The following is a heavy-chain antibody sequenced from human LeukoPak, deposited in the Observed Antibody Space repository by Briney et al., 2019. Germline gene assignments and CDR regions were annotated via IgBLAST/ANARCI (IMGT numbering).Heavy chain of an antibody. CDR3: IRHLEYVAPDS. CDR1: GFGFQGSA. Sequence: QPGGSPRLSCAASGFGFQGSAVHWVRQSSGRGLEWVGCMRDRTKNYATIYAASMRGRFTISRDDSKNTATLHMNTLRIDDSAVYFCIRHLEYVAPDSWGRGTLVTVSS. J-gene: IGHJ4*02. CDR2: MRDRTKNYAT. V-gene: IGHV3-73*01. D-gene: IGHD3-16*01.